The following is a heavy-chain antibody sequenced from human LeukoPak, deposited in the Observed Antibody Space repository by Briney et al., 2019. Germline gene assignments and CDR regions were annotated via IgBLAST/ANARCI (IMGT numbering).Heavy chain of an antibody. CDR2: IYYSGTT. V-gene: IGHV4-59*01. CDR1: GGSISPYY. D-gene: IGHD2-15*01. J-gene: IGHJ4*02. Sequence: SETLSLTCSVSGGSISPYYWSWIRQPPGKGLEWIGYIYYSGTTNYNPSLQSRVTISVDTSKNQFSLKLSSVTAADTALYYCARDRASAGGFDYWGQGTLVTVSS. CDR3: ARDRASAGGFDY.